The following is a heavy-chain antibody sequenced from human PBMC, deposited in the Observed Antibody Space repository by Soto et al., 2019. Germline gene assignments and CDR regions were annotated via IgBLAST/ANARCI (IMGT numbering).Heavy chain of an antibody. CDR3: ARQGGVTTNRGFDY. D-gene: IGHD4-17*01. CDR2: IYHSGNT. J-gene: IGHJ4*02. CDR1: GGSISSSGYY. Sequence: QLQLQESGPGLVKPSETLSLTCTVSGGSISSSGYYWGWIRQPPGKGLEWIGSIYHSGNTYYNPSLKSRVTISVDTSKNQFSLKLTSVTAADTAVFYCARQGGVTTNRGFDYWGQGTLVTVSS. V-gene: IGHV4-39*01.